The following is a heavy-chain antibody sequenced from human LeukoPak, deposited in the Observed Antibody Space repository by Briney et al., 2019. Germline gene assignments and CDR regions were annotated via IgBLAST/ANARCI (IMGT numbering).Heavy chain of an antibody. D-gene: IGHD6-13*01. CDR3: AKEEGIAAAGTVYGYYYYYGMDV. V-gene: IGHV3-23*01. Sequence: GGSLRLSCAASGFTFSSYAMSWVRQAPGKGLEWVSAISGSGGSTYYADSVKGRFTISRDNSKNTLYLQMNSLRAEDTAVYYCAKEEGIAAAGTVYGYYYYYGMDVWGQGTTVTVSS. J-gene: IGHJ6*02. CDR2: ISGSGGST. CDR1: GFTFSSYA.